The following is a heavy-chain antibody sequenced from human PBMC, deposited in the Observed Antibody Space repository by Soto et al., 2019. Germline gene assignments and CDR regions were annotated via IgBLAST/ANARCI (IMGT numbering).Heavy chain of an antibody. D-gene: IGHD2-8*01. CDR3: ARARGPYAPPTTVYGMDV. CDR2: ISYDGSNK. CDR1: GFTFSSYA. J-gene: IGHJ6*02. Sequence: QVQLVESGGGVVQPGRSLRLSCAASGFTFSSYATHWVRQAPGKGLEWVAVISYDGSNKYYADSVKGRFTISRDNSKNTLYLQMNSLRAEDTAVYYCARARGPYAPPTTVYGMDVWGQGTTVTVSS. V-gene: IGHV3-30-3*01.